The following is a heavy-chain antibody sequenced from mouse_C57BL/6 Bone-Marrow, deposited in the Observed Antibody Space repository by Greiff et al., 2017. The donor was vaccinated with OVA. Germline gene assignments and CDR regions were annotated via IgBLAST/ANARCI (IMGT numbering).Heavy chain of an antibody. V-gene: IGHV3-6*01. CDR2: ISYDGSN. CDR1: GYSITSGYY. Sequence: EVQLQESGPGLVKPSQSLSLTCSVTGYSITSGYYWNWIRQFPGNKLEWMGYISYDGSNNYNPSLKNRISITRDTSKNQFFLKLNSVTTEDTATYYCALDSSGHVAAMDYWGQGTSVTVSS. D-gene: IGHD3-2*02. J-gene: IGHJ4*01. CDR3: ALDSSGHVAAMDY.